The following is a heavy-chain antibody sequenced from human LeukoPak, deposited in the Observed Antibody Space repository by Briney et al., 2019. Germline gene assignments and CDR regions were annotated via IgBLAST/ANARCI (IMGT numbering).Heavy chain of an antibody. CDR3: ARVGITMIVVVTSDAFDI. D-gene: IGHD3-22*01. CDR1: GGTFSSYA. J-gene: IGHJ3*02. V-gene: IGHV1-69*06. Sequence: RAASVKVSCKASGGTFSSYAISWVRQAPGQGLEWMGGIIPIFGTANYAQKFQGRVTITADKSTSTAYMELSSLRSEDTAVYYCARVGITMIVVVTSDAFDIWGQGTMVTVSS. CDR2: IIPIFGTA.